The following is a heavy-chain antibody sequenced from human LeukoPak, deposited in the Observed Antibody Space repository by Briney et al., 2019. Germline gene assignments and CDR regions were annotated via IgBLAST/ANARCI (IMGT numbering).Heavy chain of an antibody. CDR3: ARHPYYYGSGSYYRPDNWFDP. D-gene: IGHD3-10*01. CDR2: IYPGDSDT. V-gene: IGHV5-51*01. CDR1: GYNFNTYW. J-gene: IGHJ5*02. Sequence: GESLKISCKGSGYNFNTYWIGWVRQTPEKGLEWMGIIYPGDSDTRYGPSFQGQVTISADRSISTAYLQWSSLKSSDTAMYYCARHPYYYGSGSYYRPDNWFDPWGQGTLVTVSS.